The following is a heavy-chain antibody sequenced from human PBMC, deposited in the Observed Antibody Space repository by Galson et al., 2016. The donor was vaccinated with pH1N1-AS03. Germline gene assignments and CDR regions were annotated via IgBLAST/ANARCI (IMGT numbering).Heavy chain of an antibody. CDR3: AKLSLGYCAY. CDR1: GFTFSSYA. CDR2: IAGGGVTT. V-gene: IGHV3-23*01. D-gene: IGHD2-15*01. Sequence: SLRLSCAAPGFTFSSYAMSWVRQAPGKGLEWVSAIAGGGVTTYYADSVKGRFTISRDNSENTLYLRINNLRAEDTAIYYCAKLSLGYCAYWGQGTLVTVSS. J-gene: IGHJ4*02.